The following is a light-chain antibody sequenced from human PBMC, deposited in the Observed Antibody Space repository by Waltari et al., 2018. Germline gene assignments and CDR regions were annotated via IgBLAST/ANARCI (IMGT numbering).Light chain of an antibody. CDR1: SGHSTNI. CDR3: QTVGHGTWV. J-gene: IGLJ3*02. Sequence: QLVLTQSPSASASLGASVKLTCTLSSGHSTNIIAWLQQQPEKRPRYLMNVNSDGSHNKGVGIPDRFSASSSGAERYLTISSLQSEDDADYYCQTVGHGTWVFGGGTRLTVL. V-gene: IGLV4-69*01. CDR2: VNSDGSH.